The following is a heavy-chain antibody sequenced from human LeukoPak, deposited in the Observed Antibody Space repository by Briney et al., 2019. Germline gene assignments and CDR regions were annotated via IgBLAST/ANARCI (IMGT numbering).Heavy chain of an antibody. CDR3: ARYSPGAHLGGMDV. Sequence: GGTLRLSCAASGFTFSSYSMNWVRQAPGKGLEWVSSISSSSSYIYYADSVKGRFTISRDNAKNSLYLQMNSLRAEDTAVYYCARYSPGAHLGGMDVWGQGTTVTVSS. J-gene: IGHJ6*02. CDR2: ISSSSSYI. V-gene: IGHV3-21*01. CDR1: GFTFSSYS. D-gene: IGHD2-21*01.